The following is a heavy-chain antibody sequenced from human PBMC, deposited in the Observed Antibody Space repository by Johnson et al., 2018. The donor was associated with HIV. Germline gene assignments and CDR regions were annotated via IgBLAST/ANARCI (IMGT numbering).Heavy chain of an antibody. CDR1: GFTFRSYG. V-gene: IGHV3-30*18. CDR2: VSYDGTNE. CDR3: AKSPRFTIFGSDAFDI. Sequence: QVQLVESGGGVVQPGRSLRLSCVASGFTFRSYGMHWVRQAPGKGLEWVAFVSYDGTNEFYADSVKGRFTISRDNSKNTLYLQMNSLRAEDTAVYYCAKSPRFTIFGSDAFDIWGQGTMVTVSS. J-gene: IGHJ3*02. D-gene: IGHD3-3*01.